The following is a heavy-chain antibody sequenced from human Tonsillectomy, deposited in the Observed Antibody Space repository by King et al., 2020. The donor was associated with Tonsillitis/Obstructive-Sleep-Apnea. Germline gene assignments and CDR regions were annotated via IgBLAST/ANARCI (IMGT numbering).Heavy chain of an antibody. CDR3: TTGGYHYYYGMDV. J-gene: IGHJ6*02. CDR1: GFTFSNAW. Sequence: VQLVESGGGLVKPGGSLRLSCAASGFTFSNAWMNWVRQAPGKGLEWVGRIKSKTDGGTTDYAAPVKGRFTITRDDSKNTLYLQMNSLKTEDTAVYYCTTGGYHYYYGMDVWGQGTTVTVSS. V-gene: IGHV3-15*07. D-gene: IGHD5-12*01. CDR2: IKSKTDGGTT.